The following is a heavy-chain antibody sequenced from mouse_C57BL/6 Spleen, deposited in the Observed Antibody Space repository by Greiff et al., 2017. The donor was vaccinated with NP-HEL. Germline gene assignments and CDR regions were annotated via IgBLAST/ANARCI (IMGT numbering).Heavy chain of an antibody. Sequence: DVKLVESGGDLVKPGGSLKLSCAASGFTFSSYGMSWVRQTPDKRLEWVATISSGGSYTYYPDSVKGRFTISRDNAKNTLYLQMSSLKSEDTAMYCCARHDSVVATDYAMDYWGQGTSVTVSS. J-gene: IGHJ4*01. V-gene: IGHV5-6*02. CDR1: GFTFSSYG. CDR3: ARHDSVVATDYAMDY. CDR2: ISSGGSYT. D-gene: IGHD1-1*01.